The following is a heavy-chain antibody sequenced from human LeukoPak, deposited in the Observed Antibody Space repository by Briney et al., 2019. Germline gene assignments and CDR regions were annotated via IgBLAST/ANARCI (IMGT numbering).Heavy chain of an antibody. CDR3: ARGLLDADAFDI. CDR2: LQYSGTI. CDR1: GGSISSYY. J-gene: IGHJ3*02. D-gene: IGHD2-21*01. Sequence: PSETLSLTCTVSGGSISSYYWSWIRQPPGKGLEWIGYLQYSGTIKYNPSLRSRVTISVDTSKNQFSLKLTSVTAADTAVYYCARGLLDADAFDIWGQGTMVTVSS. V-gene: IGHV4-59*08.